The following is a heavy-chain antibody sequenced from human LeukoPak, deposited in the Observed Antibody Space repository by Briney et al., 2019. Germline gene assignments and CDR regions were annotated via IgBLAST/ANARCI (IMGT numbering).Heavy chain of an antibody. D-gene: IGHD2/OR15-2a*01. CDR3: ARVSVSLAANDAFDI. CDR2: IYYSGST. CDR1: GGSISSYY. V-gene: IGHV4-59*01. J-gene: IGHJ3*02. Sequence: PSETLSLTCTVPGGSISSYYWSWIRQPPGKGLEWIGYIYYSGSTNYNPSLKSRVTISVDTSKNQFSLKLSSVTAADTAVYYCARVSVSLAANDAFDIWGQGTMVTVSS.